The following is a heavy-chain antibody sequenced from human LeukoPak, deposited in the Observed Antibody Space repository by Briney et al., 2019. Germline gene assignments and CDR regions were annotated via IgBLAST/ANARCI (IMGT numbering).Heavy chain of an antibody. CDR2: ISAYNGNT. CDR3: ARDSRAGDFLVPFDC. D-gene: IGHD2/OR15-2a*01. Sequence: GASVKVSCKASGYTFTSYGISWVRQAPGQGLEWMGWISAYNGNTNYAQKLQGRVTMTTDTSTSTAYMELRSLRSDDTAVYYCARDSRAGDFLVPFDCWGQGTLVTVFS. J-gene: IGHJ4*02. V-gene: IGHV1-18*01. CDR1: GYTFTSYG.